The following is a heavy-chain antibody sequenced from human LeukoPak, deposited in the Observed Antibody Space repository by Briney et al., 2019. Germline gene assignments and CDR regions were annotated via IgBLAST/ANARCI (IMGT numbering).Heavy chain of an antibody. CDR1: RYTFTGYY. Sequence: GASVKVSCKASRYTFTGYYMHWVRQAPGQGLEWMGWINPNSGDTDYAQKFQGRVTVTRDMSTSTVYMELSSLRSEDTAVYYCARDIYYDSSGNPGYWGQGTLVTVSS. CDR3: ARDIYYDSSGNPGY. CDR2: INPNSGDT. V-gene: IGHV1-2*02. J-gene: IGHJ4*02. D-gene: IGHD3-22*01.